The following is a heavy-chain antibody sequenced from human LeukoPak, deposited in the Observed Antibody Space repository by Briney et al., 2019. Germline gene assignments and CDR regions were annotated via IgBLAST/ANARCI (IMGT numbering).Heavy chain of an antibody. D-gene: IGHD3-10*01. CDR2: ISATGGST. CDR3: AKSGGIMIRGVHY. Sequence: GGSLRLSCAASGFTFSSYAMSWVRQTPGEGLESVSGISATGGSTDYADSVKGRFTISRDNSKNTLYLQMNSLRAEDTAVYYCAKSGGIMIRGVHYWGQATLVTVSS. CDR1: GFTFSSYA. V-gene: IGHV3-23*01. J-gene: IGHJ4*02.